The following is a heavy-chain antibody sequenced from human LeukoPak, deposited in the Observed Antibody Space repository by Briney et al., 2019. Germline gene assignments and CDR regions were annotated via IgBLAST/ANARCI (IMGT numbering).Heavy chain of an antibody. CDR1: GYTFTSYG. J-gene: IGHJ4*02. D-gene: IGHD3-16*02. Sequence: RASVNVSCKASGYTFTSYGISWVRQAPGQGLEWMGWISAYNGNTNYAQKLQGRVTMTTDTSTSTAYMELRSLRSDDTAVYYCARAGYYDYVWGSYRYTYYFDYWGQGTLVTVSS. CDR2: ISAYNGNT. V-gene: IGHV1-18*01. CDR3: ARAGYYDYVWGSYRYTYYFDY.